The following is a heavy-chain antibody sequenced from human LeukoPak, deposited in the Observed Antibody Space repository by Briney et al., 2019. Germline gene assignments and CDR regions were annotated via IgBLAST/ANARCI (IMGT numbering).Heavy chain of an antibody. D-gene: IGHD6-13*01. CDR2: ITGSSSTI. Sequence: GGSLRLSCAASGFTFTNYNMNWVRQAPGKGLEWVSYITGSSSTIYYADSVKGRFTISRDNAKNSLYLQMNSLRAEDTAVYYCAREPTYTSTWYTSCDYWGQGILVTVSS. V-gene: IGHV3-48*01. CDR1: GFTFTNYN. CDR3: AREPTYTSTWYTSCDY. J-gene: IGHJ4*02.